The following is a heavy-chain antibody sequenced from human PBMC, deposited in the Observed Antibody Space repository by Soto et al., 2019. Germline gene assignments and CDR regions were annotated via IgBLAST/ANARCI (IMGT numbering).Heavy chain of an antibody. V-gene: IGHV1-58*02. Sequence: SVKVSCKASGFTFTSSAMQWVRQARGQRLEWIGWIVVGSGNTNYAQKFQERVTITRDMSTSTAYMELSSLRSEDTAVYYRAAKVQRWPRAFDIWGQGTMVTVSS. CDR2: IVVGSGNT. CDR1: GFTFTSSA. J-gene: IGHJ3*02. D-gene: IGHD6-19*01. CDR3: AAKVQRWPRAFDI.